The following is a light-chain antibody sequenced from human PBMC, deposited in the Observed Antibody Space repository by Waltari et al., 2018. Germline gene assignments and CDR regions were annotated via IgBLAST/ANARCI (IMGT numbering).Light chain of an antibody. V-gene: IGLV2-14*03. CDR1: SSDVGGYNF. CDR3: SSYISSSTLEL. Sequence: QSALTHPASVSGSPGQSITISCTGTSSDVGGYNFVPWSQQHPGKAPKLMLYDVSNRPSGVSNRFSGSKSGNTASLTISGLQAEDEADYYCSSYISSSTLELFGGGTSLTVL. CDR2: DVS. J-gene: IGLJ2*01.